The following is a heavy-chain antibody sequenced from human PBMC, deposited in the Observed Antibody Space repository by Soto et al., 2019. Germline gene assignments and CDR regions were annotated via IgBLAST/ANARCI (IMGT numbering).Heavy chain of an antibody. CDR3: ARVGPWVPYYYDSSPYTFENWFDP. Sequence: PSETLSLTCAVSGYSISSGYYWGFLRQPPGKWLEWSGSICHGGSTYYNPSLNSRVTLSIDMTNNHVSLILNSVTAADTAVYYCARVGPWVPYYYDSSPYTFENWFDPWGQGTLVTVSS. D-gene: IGHD3-22*01. CDR1: GYSISSGYY. V-gene: IGHV4-38-2*01. CDR2: ICHGGST. J-gene: IGHJ5*02.